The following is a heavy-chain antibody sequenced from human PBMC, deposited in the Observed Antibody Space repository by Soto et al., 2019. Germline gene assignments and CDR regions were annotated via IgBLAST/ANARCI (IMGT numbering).Heavy chain of an antibody. CDR1: GFTFSSHA. CDR3: AKARYGDGRGFDY. J-gene: IGHJ4*02. Sequence: EVQLLESGGGLVQPGGSLRLSCAASGFTFSSHAMNWVRQSPGKGLEWVSGISGSGGSTYYADSVKGRFAVSRDNSKNTLYVQLNSLRAEDTAVYYCAKARYGDGRGFDYWGQGTLVTVSS. D-gene: IGHD4-17*01. V-gene: IGHV3-23*01. CDR2: ISGSGGST.